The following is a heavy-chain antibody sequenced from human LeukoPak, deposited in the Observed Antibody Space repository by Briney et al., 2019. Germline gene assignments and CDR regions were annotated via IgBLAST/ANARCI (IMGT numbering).Heavy chain of an antibody. Sequence: PGGSLGLSCAASGFTVSSNYMSWVHQAPGKGLEWVSVIYSGGSTYYADSVKGRFTISRDNSKNTLYLQMNSLRAEDTAVYYCAKDRSYYYDSSGRSPGYWGQGTLVTVSS. CDR1: GFTVSSNY. CDR2: IYSGGST. V-gene: IGHV3-66*01. D-gene: IGHD3-22*01. J-gene: IGHJ4*02. CDR3: AKDRSYYYDSSGRSPGY.